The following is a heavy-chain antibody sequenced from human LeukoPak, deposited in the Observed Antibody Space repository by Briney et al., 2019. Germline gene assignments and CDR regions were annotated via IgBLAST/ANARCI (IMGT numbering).Heavy chain of an antibody. CDR3: ASLTTWFDY. Sequence: GGSLRLSCAASGFTFSSYAMSWVRQAPGKGLECISGFSGSGGSTYYADSVKGRFTISRDNSKNTLYLQMNSLRAEDTAVYYCASLTTWFDYWGQGTLVTVSS. CDR2: FSGSGGST. D-gene: IGHD4/OR15-4a*01. V-gene: IGHV3-23*01. J-gene: IGHJ4*02. CDR1: GFTFSSYA.